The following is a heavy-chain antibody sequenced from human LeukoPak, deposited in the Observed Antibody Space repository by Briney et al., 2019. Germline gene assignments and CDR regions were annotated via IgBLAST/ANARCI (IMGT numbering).Heavy chain of an antibody. V-gene: IGHV4-39*01. Sequence: PETLSLTCSVSGGPVSSGNYFWGWIRQPPGKGLEWIGNINYIGSTAYNPSLKSRATMSVDTSKNQFSLKMTSVTAADTAVYYCARLSKGRYFDYVFDYWGQGTLVTVSS. CDR1: GGPVSSGNYF. D-gene: IGHD3-9*01. J-gene: IGHJ4*02. CDR3: ARLSKGRYFDYVFDY. CDR2: INYIGST.